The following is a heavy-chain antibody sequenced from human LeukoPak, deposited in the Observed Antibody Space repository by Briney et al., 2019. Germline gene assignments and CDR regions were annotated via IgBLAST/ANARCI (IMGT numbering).Heavy chain of an antibody. CDR1: GGSFSGYY. D-gene: IGHD3-3*01. CDR2: INHSGST. CDR3: ARGRHCYYDFWSGEPSCWFDP. J-gene: IGHJ5*02. Sequence: PSETLSLTCAVYGGSFSGYYWSWIRQPPGKGLEWIGEINHSGSTNYNPSLKSRVTISVDTSKNQFSLKLSSVTAADTAVYYCARGRHCYYDFWSGEPSCWFDPWGQGTLVTVSP. V-gene: IGHV4-34*01.